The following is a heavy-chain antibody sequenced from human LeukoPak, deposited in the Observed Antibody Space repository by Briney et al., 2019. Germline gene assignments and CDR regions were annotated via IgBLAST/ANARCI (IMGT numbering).Heavy chain of an antibody. CDR2: INHSGST. Sequence: SETLSLTCAVYGGSFSGYYWSWIRQPPGKGLEWIGEINHSGSTNYNPSLKSRVTISVDTSKNQFSLKLSSVTAADTAVYYCARDMTDWWFDPWGQGTLVTVSS. CDR1: GGSFSGYY. CDR3: ARDMTDWWFDP. J-gene: IGHJ5*02. D-gene: IGHD3-9*01. V-gene: IGHV4-34*09.